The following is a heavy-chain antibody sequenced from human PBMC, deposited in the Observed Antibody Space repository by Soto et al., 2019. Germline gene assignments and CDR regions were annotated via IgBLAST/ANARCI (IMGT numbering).Heavy chain of an antibody. CDR2: TYFKSRWYH. CDR1: GDSVSSNSAA. D-gene: IGHD5-12*01. CDR3: ARHVEPEYSPSCFGP. Sequence: SQTLSLTCVISGDSVSSNSAAWSWIRQSPSRGLEWLGRTYFKSRWYHDYAVSVNSRITINPDTSKNQLSLHLNYVTPEDTAVYSCARHVEPEYSPSCFGPWGPGTRVT. V-gene: IGHV6-1*01. J-gene: IGHJ5*02.